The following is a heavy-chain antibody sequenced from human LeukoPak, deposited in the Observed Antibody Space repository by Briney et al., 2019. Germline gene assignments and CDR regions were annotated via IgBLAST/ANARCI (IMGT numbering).Heavy chain of an antibody. CDR1: GYTFTGYY. CDR2: INPNSGGT. D-gene: IGHD3-22*01. V-gene: IGHV1-2*02. CDR3: ARGMWITMIVVGGWFDP. J-gene: IGHJ5*02. Sequence: ASVKVSCKASGYTFTGYYMHWVRQAPGQGLEWMGWINPNSGGTNYAQKFQGRVTMTRDTSICTAYMELSRLRSDDTAVYYCARGMWITMIVVGGWFDPWGQGTLVTVSS.